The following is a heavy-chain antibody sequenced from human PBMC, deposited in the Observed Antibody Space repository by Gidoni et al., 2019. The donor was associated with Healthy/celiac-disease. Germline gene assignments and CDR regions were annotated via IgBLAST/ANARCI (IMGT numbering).Heavy chain of an antibody. J-gene: IGHJ4*02. CDR2: ISGSGGST. Sequence: EVQLLESGGSLVQPGGSLRLSCAASGFTFSSYAMSCVRQAPGKGLEWVSAISGSGGSTYYADSVKGRFTICRDNSKNTLYLQMNSLRAEDTAVYYCAKDDSSGYYLGNFDYWGQGTLVTVSS. CDR1: GFTFSSYA. CDR3: AKDDSSGYYLGNFDY. V-gene: IGHV3-23*01. D-gene: IGHD3-22*01.